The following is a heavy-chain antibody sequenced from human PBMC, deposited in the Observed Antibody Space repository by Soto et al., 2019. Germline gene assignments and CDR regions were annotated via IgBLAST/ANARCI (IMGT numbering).Heavy chain of an antibody. CDR1: GGSISSYY. J-gene: IGHJ6*02. CDR2: IDYSGSI. D-gene: IGHD3-22*01. CDR3: GSRSSGYYYGMDV. Sequence: PSETLSLTCTVSGGSISSYYWTWIRQPPGKGLEWIGYIDYSGSINYNPSLRSRVTISVDTSKNQFSLKLSSVTAADTALYYCGSRSSGYYYGMDVWGQGTTVTVSS. V-gene: IGHV4-59*08.